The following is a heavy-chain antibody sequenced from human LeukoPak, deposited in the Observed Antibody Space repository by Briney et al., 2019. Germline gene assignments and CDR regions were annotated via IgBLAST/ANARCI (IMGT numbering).Heavy chain of an antibody. CDR2: IKQDGSEK. J-gene: IGHJ4*02. Sequence: GGSLRLSCAASGFSFSRYWMSWVRRAPGKGLEWVANIKQDGSEKNYVESVKGRFTISRDNAKNSLYLQTNSLRAEDTAVYYCAKELRRYSIDYWGQGTLVTVSS. CDR1: GFSFSRYW. V-gene: IGHV3-7*03. CDR3: AKELRRYSIDY. D-gene: IGHD2-21*01.